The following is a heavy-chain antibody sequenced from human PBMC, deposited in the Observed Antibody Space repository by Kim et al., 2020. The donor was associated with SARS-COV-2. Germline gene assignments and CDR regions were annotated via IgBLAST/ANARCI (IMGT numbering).Heavy chain of an antibody. D-gene: IGHD6-19*01. Sequence: SQTLSLTCAISGDSVSSNSAAWNWIRQSPSRGLEWLGRTYYRSKWYNEYALSMKSLITINPDTSNNQFFLQLKSVTPEDTAVYYCVGGGGWNTWGQGTLVTVSS. V-gene: IGHV6-1*01. CDR3: VGGGGWNT. J-gene: IGHJ5*02. CDR1: GDSVSSNSAA. CDR2: TYYRSKWYN.